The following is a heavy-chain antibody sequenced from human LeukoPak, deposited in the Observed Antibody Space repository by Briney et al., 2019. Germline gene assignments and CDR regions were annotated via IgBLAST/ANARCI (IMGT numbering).Heavy chain of an antibody. CDR2: IHPGDSDT. J-gene: IGHJ4*02. V-gene: IGHV5-51*01. D-gene: IGHD3-22*01. CDR3: ASIGTSSGYYYPFDY. Sequence: GESLKISSKGSGYSFTTYWIGWVRQMPGKGLEWMGIIHPGDSDTRYSPSFQGQVTISADKSISTAYLQWSSLKASDTAMYYCASIGTSSGYYYPFDYWGQGTLVTVPS. CDR1: GYSFTTYW.